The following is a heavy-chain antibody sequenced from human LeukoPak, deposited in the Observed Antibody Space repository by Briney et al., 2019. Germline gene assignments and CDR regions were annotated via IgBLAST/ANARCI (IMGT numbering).Heavy chain of an antibody. CDR3: GGARGLSIDY. Sequence: SETLSLTCAVYGVSFSDYYWSWIRQPPGKGLEWIGEINHSGSTNYNPSLKSRVTISVDTSKNQFSLKLSSVTAADTAVYYCGGARGLSIDYWGQGTLVTVSS. J-gene: IGHJ4*02. CDR2: INHSGST. D-gene: IGHD3-16*01. CDR1: GVSFSDYY. V-gene: IGHV4-34*01.